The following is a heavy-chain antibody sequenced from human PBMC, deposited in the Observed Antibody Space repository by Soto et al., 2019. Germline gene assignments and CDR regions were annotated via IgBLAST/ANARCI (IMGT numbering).Heavy chain of an antibody. D-gene: IGHD3-10*01. V-gene: IGHV3-23*01. CDR1: GFTFSNYA. J-gene: IGHJ4*02. CDR3: AKGPLDYGSRPEY. CDR2: ISGSGGST. Sequence: EVQLLESGGGLVQPGGSLRLSCAASGFTFSNYAMIWVRQAPGKGLEWVSGISGSGGSTYYADSAKGRFTISRDNSKNTLYLQVNSLRDEDTAVYYCAKGPLDYGSRPEYWGQGTLVTVSS.